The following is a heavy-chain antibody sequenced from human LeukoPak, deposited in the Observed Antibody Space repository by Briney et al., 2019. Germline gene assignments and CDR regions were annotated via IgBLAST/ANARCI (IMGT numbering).Heavy chain of an antibody. J-gene: IGHJ4*02. CDR1: GFTFSDYY. CDR3: ASSPRENYYDSSGYYLH. CDR2: ISSSGSTI. V-gene: IGHV3-11*01. Sequence: PGGSLRLSCAASGFTFSDYYMSWIRQAPGKGLEWVSYISSSGSTIYYADSVKGRFTISRDNAKNSLYLQMNSLRAEDTAVYYCASSPRENYYDSSGYYLHWGQGTLVTVSS. D-gene: IGHD3-22*01.